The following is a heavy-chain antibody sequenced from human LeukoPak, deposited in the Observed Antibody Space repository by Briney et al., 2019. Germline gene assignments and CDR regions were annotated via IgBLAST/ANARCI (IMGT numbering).Heavy chain of an antibody. CDR2: MNPNSGNT. J-gene: IGHJ6*03. D-gene: IGHD4-11*01. V-gene: IGHV1-8*01. CDR3: ARVGPDDYINNFVDYYYYMDV. Sequence: ASVKVSCKASGYTFTSYDINWVRQATGQGLEWMGWMNPNSGNTGYAQKFQGRVTMTRNTSISTAYMELSSLRSEDTAVYYCARVGPDDYINNFVDYYYYMDVWGKGTTVTVSS. CDR1: GYTFTSYD.